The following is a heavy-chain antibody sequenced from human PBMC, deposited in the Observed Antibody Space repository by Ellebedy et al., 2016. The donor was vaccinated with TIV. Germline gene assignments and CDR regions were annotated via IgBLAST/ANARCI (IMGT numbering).Heavy chain of an antibody. V-gene: IGHV1-69*06. CDR3: ATGPLTKTYFYYGMDV. CDR1: GGIFNSHT. D-gene: IGHD1-14*01. Sequence: SVKVSCKASGGIFNSHTICWVRQSPPEGLEWMGGIIPIFDTANYAQKFRGRVPFTADKSTSTAYMDLSSLTSEDTAVYYCATGPLTKTYFYYGMDVWGQGTTVTVSS. CDR2: IIPIFDTA. J-gene: IGHJ6*02.